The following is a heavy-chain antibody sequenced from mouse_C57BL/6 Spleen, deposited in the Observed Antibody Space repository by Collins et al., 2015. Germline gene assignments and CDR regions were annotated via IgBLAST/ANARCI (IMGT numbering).Heavy chain of an antibody. CDR2: ISSDGIYT. V-gene: IGHV5-6*01. Sequence: EVQLVESGGDLVKPGGSLKLSCAASGFTFSRYGMSWVRRTPDKRLEWVATISSDGIYTYYPDSVKGRFTISRDNPKITLYLQMSSLKSEDTAMYYCTNLIYYDYDVLCLRRGQGTLVTVSA. CDR3: TNLIYYDYDVLCLR. J-gene: IGHJ3*01. CDR1: GFTFSRYG. D-gene: IGHD2-4*01.